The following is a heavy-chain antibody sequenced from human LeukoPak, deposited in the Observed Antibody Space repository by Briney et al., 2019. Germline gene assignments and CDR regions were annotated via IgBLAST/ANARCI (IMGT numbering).Heavy chain of an antibody. V-gene: IGHV3-23*01. CDR2: ISGTTSGT. D-gene: IGHD1-14*01. Sequence: GGSLRLSCAASGFTFSTCAMSWVRQAPGKGLEWVPGISGTTSGTYYADSVKGRFTISRDNSKNTLFLQVNSLRAEDTDVYYCAKVRTYFYHGLDVWGQGTTVTVSS. CDR3: AKVRTYFYHGLDV. J-gene: IGHJ6*02. CDR1: GFTFSTCA.